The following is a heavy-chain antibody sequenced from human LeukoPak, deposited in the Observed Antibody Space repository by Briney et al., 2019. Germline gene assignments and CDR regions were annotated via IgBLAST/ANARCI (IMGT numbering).Heavy chain of an antibody. D-gene: IGHD2-21*02. Sequence: SETLSLTCAVYGGSFSGYYWSWVRQPPGKGLEWIGEINHSGSTNYNPSLKSRVTISVDTSKNQFSLKLSSVTAADTAVYYCARQGVATAIDYWGQGTLVTVSS. CDR1: GGSFSGYY. J-gene: IGHJ4*02. CDR2: INHSGST. CDR3: ARQGVATAIDY. V-gene: IGHV4-34*01.